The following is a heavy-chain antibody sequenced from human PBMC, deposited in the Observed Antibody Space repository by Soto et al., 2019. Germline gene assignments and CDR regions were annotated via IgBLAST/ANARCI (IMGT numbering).Heavy chain of an antibody. CDR2: ISSSSSYI. V-gene: IGHV3-21*01. CDR3: ARGAAADPIYGMDF. D-gene: IGHD6-13*01. CDR1: GFTFSSYS. J-gene: IGHJ6*02. Sequence: GGSLRLSCAASGFTFSSYSMNWVRQAPGKGLEWVSSISSSSSYIYYADSVKGRFTISRDNAKNSLYLQMNSLRAEDTAVYYCARGAAADPIYGMDFWGQGTTVTVSS.